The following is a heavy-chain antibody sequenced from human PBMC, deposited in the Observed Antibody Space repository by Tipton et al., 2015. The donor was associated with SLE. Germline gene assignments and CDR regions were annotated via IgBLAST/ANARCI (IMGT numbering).Heavy chain of an antibody. Sequence: SLSLSCAASGFTFSSYGMSWVRQAPGKGLEWVSAISGSGGSTHYAESVKGRFTISRDNSKNTLYLQMNSLRAEDTALYYCTSTGIVAAGWYFDLWGRGILVTVSS. CDR1: GFTFSSYG. CDR2: ISGSGGST. J-gene: IGHJ2*01. D-gene: IGHD6-13*01. CDR3: TSTGIVAAGWYFDL. V-gene: IGHV3-23*01.